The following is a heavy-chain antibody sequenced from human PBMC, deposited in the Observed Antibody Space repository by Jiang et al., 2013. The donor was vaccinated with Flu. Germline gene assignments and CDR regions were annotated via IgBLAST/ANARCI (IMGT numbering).Heavy chain of an antibody. CDR2: IKQDGSEK. J-gene: IGHJ4*02. Sequence: WVANIKQDGSEKSYVDSVKGRFTITRDNAKSSQYLQMNSLTAEDTAVYYCAREGAGGFDYWGQGTLVTVSS. V-gene: IGHV3-7*03. CDR3: AREGAGGFDY. D-gene: IGHD3-16*01.